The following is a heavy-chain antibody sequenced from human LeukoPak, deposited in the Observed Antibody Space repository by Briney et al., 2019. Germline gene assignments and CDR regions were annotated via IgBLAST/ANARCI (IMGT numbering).Heavy chain of an antibody. V-gene: IGHV3-48*03. Sequence: GGSLRLSCAATGFTLSSYEMNWVRQAPGKGLEWVSYISDTGSSIYYADSVKGRFTIFRDNAKNSLYLQMNSLRVEDTAIYYCARDQGTAMAPYYFDYWGQRTLVTVSS. CDR1: GFTLSSYE. CDR3: ARDQGTAMAPYYFDY. CDR2: ISDTGSSI. J-gene: IGHJ4*02. D-gene: IGHD5-18*01.